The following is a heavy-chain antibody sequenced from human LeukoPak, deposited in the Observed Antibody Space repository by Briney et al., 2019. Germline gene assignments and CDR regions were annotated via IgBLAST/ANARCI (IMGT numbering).Heavy chain of an antibody. D-gene: IGHD3-10*01. Sequence: GGFLRLSCAASGFIFSNYAMCWLRRAPGGGLEWVSAIRGSGGTTYYADSVKRRCTISRDNSKNTLYLQMNSLRAEDTAVYYCAKIGDYYGSGSKIDYWGQGTLVTVSS. CDR2: IRGSGGTT. CDR1: GFIFSNYA. J-gene: IGHJ4*02. V-gene: IGHV3-23*01. CDR3: AKIGDYYGSGSKIDY.